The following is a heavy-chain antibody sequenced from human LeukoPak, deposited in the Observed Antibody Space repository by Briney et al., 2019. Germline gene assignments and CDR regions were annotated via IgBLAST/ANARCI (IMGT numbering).Heavy chain of an antibody. CDR2: IYSGGST. CDR3: ARDVPAHCSSTSCYRYYYMDV. V-gene: IGHV3-66*02. D-gene: IGHD2-2*02. CDR1: GFTVSSNY. J-gene: IGHJ6*03. Sequence: PGGSLRLSCAASGFTVSSNYMSWVRQAPGKGLEWVSVIYSGGSTYYADSVKGRFTISRDNSKNTLYLQMNSLRAEDTAVYYCARDVPAHCSSTSCYRYYYMDVWGKGTTVTVSS.